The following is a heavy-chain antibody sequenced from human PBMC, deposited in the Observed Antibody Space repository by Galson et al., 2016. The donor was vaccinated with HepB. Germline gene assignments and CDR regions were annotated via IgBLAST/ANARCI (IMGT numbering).Heavy chain of an antibody. D-gene: IGHD4-23*01. CDR3: ARDLWRGGRIDY. CDR2: ISGSGVNA. CDR1: GFTFSNYW. Sequence: SLRLSCAASGFTFSNYWMSWVRQAPGKGLEWVSAISGSGVNAHYADSVKGRFTISRDNSKNTLYLQMNSLRAEDTAVYYCARDLWRGGRIDYWGQGTLVTVSS. J-gene: IGHJ4*02. V-gene: IGHV3-23*01.